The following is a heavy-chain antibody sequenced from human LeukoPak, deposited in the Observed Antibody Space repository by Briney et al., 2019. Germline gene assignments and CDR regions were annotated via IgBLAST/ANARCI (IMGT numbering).Heavy chain of an antibody. J-gene: IGHJ3*02. Sequence: SETLSLTCIVSGGSITSYSWGWIRQPAGKGLEWIGRLSPTGSFTYSPSLKSRVTMSVDTSKDHFSLKLNSVTAADTAVYYCARALGDNQAFDIWGQGTVVTVSS. CDR2: LSPTGSF. CDR3: ARALGDNQAFDI. V-gene: IGHV4-4*07. D-gene: IGHD2-21*01. CDR1: GGSITSYS.